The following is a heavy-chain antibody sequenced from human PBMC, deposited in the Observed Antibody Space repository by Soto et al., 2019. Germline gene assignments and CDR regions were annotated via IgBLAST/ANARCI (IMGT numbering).Heavy chain of an antibody. J-gene: IGHJ4*02. D-gene: IGHD2-8*02. CDR3: ARDDGPWSYFDY. CDR1: GYTFTNYA. V-gene: IGHV1-3*01. Sequence: GASVKVSCKASGYTFTNYAIHWVRQAPGQRLEWMGWIDAGNGNTKYSQKFQGRVAITRDTSANTAYMELSSLRSEDTAVYYCARDDGPWSYFDYWGQGTLVTVSS. CDR2: IDAGNGNT.